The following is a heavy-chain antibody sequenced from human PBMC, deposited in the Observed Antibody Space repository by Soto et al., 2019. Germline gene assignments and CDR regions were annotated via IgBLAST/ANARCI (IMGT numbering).Heavy chain of an antibody. V-gene: IGHV3-48*01. CDR1: GFIFSSYS. J-gene: IGHJ4*02. D-gene: IGHD3-9*01. CDR3: ARRYDVLTGYYREGYFEY. CDR2: ISSSSTSTT. Sequence: GGSLRLSCAASGFIFSSYSMNWVRQAPGKGLEWVSYISSSSTSTTYYADSVKGRFTISRDNAKKSLYLQMNSLRAEVTAVYYCARRYDVLTGYYREGYFEYWGQGTQVTVSS.